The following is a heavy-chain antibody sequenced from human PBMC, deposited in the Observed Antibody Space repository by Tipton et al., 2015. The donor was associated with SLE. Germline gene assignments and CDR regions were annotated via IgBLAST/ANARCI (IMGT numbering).Heavy chain of an antibody. D-gene: IGHD3-10*01. CDR2: INWNGGST. CDR1: GFTFDDYG. V-gene: IGHV3-20*04. CDR3: ARVGAYGSGSYYLDH. Sequence: SLRLSCAASGFTFDDYGMSWVRQAPGKGLEWVSGINWNGGSTGYADSVKGRFTISRDNAKNSLYLQMNSLRAEDTALYYCARVGAYGSGSYYLDHWGQGTLVTVSS. J-gene: IGHJ4*02.